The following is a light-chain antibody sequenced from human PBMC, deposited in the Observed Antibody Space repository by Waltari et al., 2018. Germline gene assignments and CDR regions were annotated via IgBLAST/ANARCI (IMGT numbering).Light chain of an antibody. CDR1: SSDVGGYDY. CDR2: EVS. Sequence: QSALTQPPSASGSPGQSVTISCTGTSSDVGGYDYVSWYQQHPGKAPNLMIYEVSKRPSGVPDRFSGSKSGNTASLTVSGLQGEDEADYYCSSYGGSNILLVFGTGTKVTVL. CDR3: SSYGGSNILLV. V-gene: IGLV2-8*01. J-gene: IGLJ1*01.